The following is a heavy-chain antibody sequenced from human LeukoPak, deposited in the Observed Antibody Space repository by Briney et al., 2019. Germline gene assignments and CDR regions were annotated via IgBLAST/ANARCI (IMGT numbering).Heavy chain of an antibody. D-gene: IGHD2-2*01. CDR1: GFTFSDYY. Sequence: GGSQRLSCTASGFTFSDYYMSWIRQAPGKGLEWISYISGSGGTIKTADSVKGRFTISRDNAKNSLYLQMDSPRTEDTAVYYCVRDEGYCGSTSCYAGVGYYYAMDVWGQGTTVIVSS. CDR3: VRDEGYCGSTSCYAGVGYYYAMDV. CDR2: ISGSGGTI. V-gene: IGHV3-11*01. J-gene: IGHJ6*02.